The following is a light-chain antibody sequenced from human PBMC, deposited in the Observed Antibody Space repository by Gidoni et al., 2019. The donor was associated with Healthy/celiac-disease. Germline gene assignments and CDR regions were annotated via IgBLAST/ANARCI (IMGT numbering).Light chain of an antibody. CDR3: QQSYSTVT. CDR1: QSISSY. V-gene: IGKV1-39*01. J-gene: IGKJ4*01. Sequence: DIQMTQSPSSLSASVGERVTITCRASQSISSYLNWYQQKPGKAPKLLIYAASSLQSGVPSRFSGSGSGTDFTLTISSLQPEDFATYYCQQSYSTVTFGGGTKVEIK. CDR2: AAS.